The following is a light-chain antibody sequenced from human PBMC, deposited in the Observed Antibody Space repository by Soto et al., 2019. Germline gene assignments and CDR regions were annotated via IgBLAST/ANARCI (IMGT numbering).Light chain of an antibody. CDR3: QHYNSYSEA. CDR2: KAS. J-gene: IGKJ1*01. CDR1: QTISSW. V-gene: IGKV1-5*03. Sequence: IQMSQSPSTVSGTVGDRVTIPCRASQTISSWLAWYQQKPGKAPKLLIYKASTLKSGVPSRFSGSGSGTEFTLTISSLQPDDFATYYCQHYNSYSEAFAQGTKVDI.